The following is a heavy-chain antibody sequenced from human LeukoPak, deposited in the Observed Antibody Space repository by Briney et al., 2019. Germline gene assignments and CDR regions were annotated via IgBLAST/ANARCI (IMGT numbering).Heavy chain of an antibody. CDR3: ARDRAMIVVEDAFDI. CDR1: GGTFSSYA. CDR2: IIAISGTA. J-gene: IGHJ3*02. V-gene: IGHV1-69*13. Sequence: GASVKVSCKASGGTFSSYAISWVRQAPGQGLEWMGGIIAISGTASYAQKFQGRVTITADESTSTAYMELSSLRSEDTAVYYCARDRAMIVVEDAFDIWGQGTMVTVSS. D-gene: IGHD3-22*01.